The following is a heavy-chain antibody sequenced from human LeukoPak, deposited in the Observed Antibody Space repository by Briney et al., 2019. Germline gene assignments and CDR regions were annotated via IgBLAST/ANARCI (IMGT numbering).Heavy chain of an antibody. D-gene: IGHD1-1*01. CDR1: GDSVSIYY. J-gene: IGHJ4*02. CDR2: IYYRGNT. V-gene: IGHV4-59*02. CDR3: ARAGNNWSFDY. Sequence: PSETLSLTCTVSGDSVSIYYWSWIRQPPGKGLEWIGYIYYRGNTHYNPSLKSRVTMAVDTSKNQFSLKVSSVTAADTAVYYCARAGNNWSFDYWGQGTLVTVSS.